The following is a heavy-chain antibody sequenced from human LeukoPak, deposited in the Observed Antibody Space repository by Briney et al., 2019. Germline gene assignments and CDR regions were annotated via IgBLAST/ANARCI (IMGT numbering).Heavy chain of an antibody. V-gene: IGHV3-7*01. J-gene: IGHJ4*02. CDR3: VKRISDY. D-gene: IGHD1-1*01. Sequence: GGSLRLSCAASGFTFSNYWRSWVRQAPGKGLEWVANIKQDGSEKYYVDFVKGRFTISRDNAKNSLYLQMNSLRAEDTAVYYCVKRISDYWGQGTLVTVSS. CDR1: GFTFSNYW. CDR2: IKQDGSEK.